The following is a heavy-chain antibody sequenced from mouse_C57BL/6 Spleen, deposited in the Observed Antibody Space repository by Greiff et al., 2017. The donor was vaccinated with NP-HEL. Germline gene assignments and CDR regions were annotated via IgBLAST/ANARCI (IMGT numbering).Heavy chain of an antibody. CDR3: ARIDGSGYFDY. Sequence: QVQLQQPGAELVRPGSSVKLSCKASGYTFTSYWMHWVKQRPIQGLEWIGNIDPSDSETHYNQKFKDKATLTVDKSSSTAYMQLSSLTSEDSAVYYCARIDGSGYFDYWGQGTTLTVSS. CDR1: GYTFTSYW. D-gene: IGHD1-1*01. J-gene: IGHJ2*01. CDR2: IDPSDSET. V-gene: IGHV1-52*01.